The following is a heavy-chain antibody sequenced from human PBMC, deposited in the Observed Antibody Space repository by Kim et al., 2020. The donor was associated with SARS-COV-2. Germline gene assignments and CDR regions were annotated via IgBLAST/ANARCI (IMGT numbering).Heavy chain of an antibody. J-gene: IGHJ3*02. CDR2: IRSKANSYAT. CDR1: GFTLSGST. Sequence: GGSLRLSCAASGFTLSGSTVHWVRQASGKGLEWVGRIRSKANSYATAYVASVKNRFTISRDDSKNTAYLQMNSLKTEDTAVYYCARVNPIAGGWYDACD. V-gene: IGHV3-73*01. CDR3: ARVNPIAGGWYDACD. D-gene: IGHD6-19*01.